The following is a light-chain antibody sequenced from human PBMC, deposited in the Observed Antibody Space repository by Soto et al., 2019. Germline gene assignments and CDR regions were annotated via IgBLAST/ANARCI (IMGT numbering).Light chain of an antibody. J-gene: IGKJ1*01. V-gene: IGKV3-20*01. Sequence: EIVLTQSPGTLSSSPGGRVTLSCRASQSVRDSHLAWFQQKPGQAPRLLIYDASRRATGIPDRFSGSGSGTEFTLTISRLEPEDVAVYYCEQYDNHQWTFGQGTKVEIK. CDR1: QSVRDSH. CDR2: DAS. CDR3: EQYDNHQWT.